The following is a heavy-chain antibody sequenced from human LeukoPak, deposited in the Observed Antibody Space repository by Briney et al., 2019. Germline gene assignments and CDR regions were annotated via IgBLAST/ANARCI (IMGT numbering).Heavy chain of an antibody. D-gene: IGHD3-10*01. CDR1: GFTFSSDW. Sequence: GSLRLSCVASGFTFSSDWMHWVRQVPGKGLVWVSRISGDGGSIGYADSVKGRFTISRDNAKNTLYLQMNSLRAEDTAVYYCARGKNYCLDYWGQGTPVTVSS. J-gene: IGHJ4*02. CDR3: ARGKNYCLDY. V-gene: IGHV3-74*01. CDR2: ISGDGGSI.